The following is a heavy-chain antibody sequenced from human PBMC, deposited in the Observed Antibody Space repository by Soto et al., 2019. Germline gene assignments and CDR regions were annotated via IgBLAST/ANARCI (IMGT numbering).Heavy chain of an antibody. CDR1: SGSISSYY. Sequence: PSETLSLTCTVSSGSISSYYWSWIRQPPGQGLESIGYIYYSGSTNYNPSLKSRVTISVDKSKNQFSLKLSSVTAADTAVYYCARTSLAVAGTGIDYWGQGTLVTVSS. V-gene: IGHV4-59*12. J-gene: IGHJ4*02. D-gene: IGHD6-19*01. CDR3: ARTSLAVAGTGIDY. CDR2: IYYSGST.